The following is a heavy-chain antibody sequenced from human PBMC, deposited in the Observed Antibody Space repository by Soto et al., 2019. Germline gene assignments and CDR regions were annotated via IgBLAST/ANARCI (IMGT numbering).Heavy chain of an antibody. J-gene: IGHJ4*02. CDR3: ARDLFGYSSGWYGFDY. Sequence: GASVKVSCKASGYTFTSYYMHWVRQAPGQGLEWMGIINPSGGSTSYAQKFQGRVTMTRDTSTSTVYMELSSLRSEDTAVYYCARDLFGYSSGWYGFDYWGQGTLVTVSS. D-gene: IGHD6-19*01. V-gene: IGHV1-46*03. CDR2: INPSGGST. CDR1: GYTFTSYY.